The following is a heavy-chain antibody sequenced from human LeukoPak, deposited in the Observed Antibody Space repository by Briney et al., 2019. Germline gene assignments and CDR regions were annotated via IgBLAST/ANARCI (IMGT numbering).Heavy chain of an antibody. D-gene: IGHD3-22*01. CDR1: GFSFSSYG. CDR3: ARGSRNYYDSSGYYYY. J-gene: IGHJ4*02. CDR2: ISSNGGST. V-gene: IGHV3-64*01. Sequence: GGSLRLSCVASGFSFSSYGMHWVRRAPGKGLEYVSAISSNGGSTYYANSVKGRFTISRDNPKNTLYLQMGSLRAEDMAVYYCARGSRNYYDSSGYYYYWGQGTLVTVSS.